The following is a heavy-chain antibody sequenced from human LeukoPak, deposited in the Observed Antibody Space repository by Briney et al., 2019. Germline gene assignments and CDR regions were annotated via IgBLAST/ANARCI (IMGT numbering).Heavy chain of an antibody. V-gene: IGHV3-30*18. D-gene: IGHD6-13*01. Sequence: GRSLRLSCAASGFTFSSYGMHWVRQAPGKGLEWVAVISYDGSNKYYADSVKGRFTISRDNSKNTLYLQMNSLRAEDTAVYYCAKGRSLGSSWLGDWGQGTLVTVSS. CDR1: GFTFSSYG. CDR3: AKGRSLGSSWLGD. J-gene: IGHJ4*02. CDR2: ISYDGSNK.